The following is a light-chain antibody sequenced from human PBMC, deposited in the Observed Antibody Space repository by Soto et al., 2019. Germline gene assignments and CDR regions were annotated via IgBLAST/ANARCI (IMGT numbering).Light chain of an antibody. CDR1: SSEIGGYDY. CDR2: EVS. Sequence: QSALTQPASVSGSPGQSITISCTGTSSEIGGYDYVSWYQQLPGKAPKLMLYEVSNRPSGVSNRFSGSKSGNTASLTISGLQAGDEADYYCSSYTRSSHVVFGGGTNLTVL. J-gene: IGLJ2*01. CDR3: SSYTRSSHVV. V-gene: IGLV2-14*01.